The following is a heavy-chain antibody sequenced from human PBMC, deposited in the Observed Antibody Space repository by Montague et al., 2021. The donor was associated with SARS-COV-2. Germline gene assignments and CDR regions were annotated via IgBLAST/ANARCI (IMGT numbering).Heavy chain of an antibody. D-gene: IGHD3-9*01. CDR3: ARDGSLRFEILIGPRDYYYGMDV. Sequence: SETLSLTCSVSGDSISTHYWSWIRQPPGKGLEWIGYISDRGNTKYNTSLKSPVTISADTSKNQFSLKLSSVTAADTAVYYCARDGSLRFEILIGPRDYYYGMDVWGQGTTVTVSS. J-gene: IGHJ6*02. CDR2: ISDRGNT. V-gene: IGHV4-59*11. CDR1: GDSISTHY.